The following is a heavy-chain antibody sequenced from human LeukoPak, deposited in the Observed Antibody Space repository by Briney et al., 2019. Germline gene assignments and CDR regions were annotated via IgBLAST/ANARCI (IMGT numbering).Heavy chain of an antibody. D-gene: IGHD1-26*01. CDR3: ARALIVGAAFDY. J-gene: IGHJ4*02. CDR2: ISGSGGST. Sequence: PGGSLRLSCAASGFTFSSYGMSWVRQAPGKGLEWVSAISGSGGSTYYADSVKGRFTISRDNSKNTLYLQMNSLRAEDTAVYYCARALIVGAAFDYWGQGTLVTVSS. CDR1: GFTFSSYG. V-gene: IGHV3-23*01.